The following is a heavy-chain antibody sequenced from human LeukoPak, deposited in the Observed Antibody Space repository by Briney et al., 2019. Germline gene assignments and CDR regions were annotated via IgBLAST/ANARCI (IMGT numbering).Heavy chain of an antibody. CDR2: ISGSGGST. Sequence: GGSLRLSCAASGFTFSSYAMSWVRQAPGKGLEWVSAISGSGGSTYYADSVKGRFTISRDNSKNTLYLQMNSLRSEDTAVYYCALILTGYSRFDYWGQGTLVTVSS. V-gene: IGHV3-23*01. D-gene: IGHD3-9*01. CDR1: GFTFSSYA. CDR3: ALILTGYSRFDY. J-gene: IGHJ4*02.